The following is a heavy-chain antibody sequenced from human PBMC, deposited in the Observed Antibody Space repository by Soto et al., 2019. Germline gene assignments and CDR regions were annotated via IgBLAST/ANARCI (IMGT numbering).Heavy chain of an antibody. CDR3: AKDLVGHKSLFDY. V-gene: IGHV1-69*13. CDR1: GGTFSSDA. D-gene: IGHD1-26*01. Sequence: SAKVSCTASGGTFSSDAISCVRQAPGQGLEWMGGIIPIFGTANYAQKFQGRVTITADESTSTAYMELSSLRSEDTAVYYCAKDLVGHKSLFDYWGQGALVTVSS. J-gene: IGHJ4*02. CDR2: IIPIFGTA.